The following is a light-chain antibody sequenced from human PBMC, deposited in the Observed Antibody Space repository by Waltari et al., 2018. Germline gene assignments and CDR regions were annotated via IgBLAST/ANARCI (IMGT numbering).Light chain of an antibody. V-gene: IGLV4-69*01. Sequence: QLMLTQSPSASASLGASVKLTCTLSGGHSTYSIAWHQQQPQKGPRYLMKANSDGSPIKGDGIPDRFSGPSSGAGRYLTISSLQSEDEADYDCQTGGFGIWVFGGGTKLTVL. CDR2: ANSDGSP. J-gene: IGLJ3*02. CDR3: QTGGFGIWV. CDR1: GGHSTYS.